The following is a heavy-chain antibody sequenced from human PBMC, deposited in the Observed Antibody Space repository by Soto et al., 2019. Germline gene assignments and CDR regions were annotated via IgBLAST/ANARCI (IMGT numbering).Heavy chain of an antibody. V-gene: IGHV4-4*02. D-gene: IGHD6-13*01. CDR3: ARFSSSGLYYYFGMDV. Sequence: SVTLSLTCAVSGLSISMNNWWSWVRQHPGKGLQWVGDIYHSGTTNYSPSLRSRVTISVDNSKNQFSLRLTSVTAADTAVYYCARFSSSGLYYYFGMDVWGQGTTVTVSS. CDR1: GLSISMNNW. J-gene: IGHJ6*02. CDR2: IYHSGTT.